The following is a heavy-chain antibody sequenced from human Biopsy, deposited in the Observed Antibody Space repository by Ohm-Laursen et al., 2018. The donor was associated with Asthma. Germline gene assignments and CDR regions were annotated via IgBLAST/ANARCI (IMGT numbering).Heavy chain of an antibody. CDR3: ARKAGSCISRTYYSLDF. CDR2: INSVFGTT. CDR1: GGTFNTYV. J-gene: IGHJ4*02. Sequence: SVKVSCKALGGTFNTYVIGWVRQAPGQGLEWMGGINSVFGTTTYPQKFQDRVTITADDSTSTVYMELSSLRSEDTAVYYCARKAGSCISRTYYSLDFWGQGTLVTVSS. D-gene: IGHD1-26*01. V-gene: IGHV1-69*13.